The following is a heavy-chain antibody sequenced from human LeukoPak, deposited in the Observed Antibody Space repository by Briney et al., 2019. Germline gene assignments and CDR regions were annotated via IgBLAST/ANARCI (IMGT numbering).Heavy chain of an antibody. Sequence: ASVKVSCKASGYTFTSYDINWVRQATGQGLEWMGWMNPNSGNTGYAQKFQGRVTMTEDTSTDTAYMELSSLRSEDTAVYYCATDSLDYGGKVFGYWGQGTLVTVSS. D-gene: IGHD4-23*01. CDR1: GYTFTSYD. J-gene: IGHJ4*02. CDR2: MNPNSGNT. CDR3: ATDSLDYGGKVFGY. V-gene: IGHV1-8*02.